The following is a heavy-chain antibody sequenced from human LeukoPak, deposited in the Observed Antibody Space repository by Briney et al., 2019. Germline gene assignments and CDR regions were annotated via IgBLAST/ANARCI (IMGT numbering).Heavy chain of an antibody. CDR3: ARVGGDCSSTSCYAFYGMDV. V-gene: IGHV3-30*04. Sequence: PGRSLRLSCAASGFTFSSYAMHWVRQVPGKGLEWVAVISYDGSNKYYADSVKGRFTISRDNSKNTLYLQMNSLRAEDTAVYYCARVGGDCSSTSCYAFYGMDVWGQGTTVTVSS. CDR1: GFTFSSYA. CDR2: ISYDGSNK. D-gene: IGHD2-2*01. J-gene: IGHJ6*02.